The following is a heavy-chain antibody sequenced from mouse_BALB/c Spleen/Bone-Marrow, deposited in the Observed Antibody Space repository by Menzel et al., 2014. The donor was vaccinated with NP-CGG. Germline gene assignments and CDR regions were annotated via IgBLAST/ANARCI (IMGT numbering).Heavy chain of an antibody. D-gene: IGHD2-1*01. CDR1: GYAFSSSW. J-gene: IGHJ2*01. CDR3: ARDGYGKRNYFDY. CDR2: IYPGDGDT. V-gene: IGHV1-82*01. Sequence: QVQLKESGPELVRPGASVKISCKASGYAFSSSWMNWVKQRPGQGPEWIGRIYPGDGDTNYNGKFKGKATLTADKSSSTAYMQLSSLTSVDSAVYFCARDGYGKRNYFDYWGQGTTLTVSS.